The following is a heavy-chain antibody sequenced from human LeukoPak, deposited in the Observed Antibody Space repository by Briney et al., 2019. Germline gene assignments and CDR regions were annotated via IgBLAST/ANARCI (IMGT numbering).Heavy chain of an antibody. V-gene: IGHV3-23*01. CDR2: MSGSGGST. D-gene: IGHD3-9*01. Sequence: PGGSLRLSCAASGFTFTNYAMSWVRQAPGKGLDWVSGMSGSGGSTYYADSVKVRFTISRDNSKQTLYLQINSLRAEDTAVYYCAKDPVLRYFDWQHIGLVLDHWGQGTLVSVSS. CDR3: AKDPVLRYFDWQHIGLVLDH. J-gene: IGHJ4*02. CDR1: GFTFTNYA.